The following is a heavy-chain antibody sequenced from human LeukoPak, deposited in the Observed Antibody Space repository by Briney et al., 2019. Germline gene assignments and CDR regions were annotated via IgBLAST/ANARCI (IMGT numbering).Heavy chain of an antibody. V-gene: IGHV3-7*03. Sequence: GGSLRLSCAASGFTFSSYWMSWVRQAPGKGLEWVANIRQDGSEKYYVDSVKGRLTISRDNAKNSLYLQMNSLRTEDTAVYYCVPLGGLGYYQYGMDVWGRGTTVTVSS. J-gene: IGHJ6*02. CDR1: GFTFSSYW. CDR3: VPLGGLGYYQYGMDV. D-gene: IGHD3/OR15-3a*01. CDR2: IRQDGSEK.